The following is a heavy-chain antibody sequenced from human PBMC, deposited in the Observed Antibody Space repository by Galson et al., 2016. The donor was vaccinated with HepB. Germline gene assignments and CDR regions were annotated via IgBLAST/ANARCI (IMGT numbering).Heavy chain of an antibody. CDR3: ATLSRPTAGYDFWGEAGIDV. D-gene: IGHD3-3*01. V-gene: IGHV4-34*01. Sequence: SETLSLTCAVYGGSFSGYYWSWIRQPPGKGLEWIGEINHSGSTRYDPSLKSRVTMSVDTSKNQFSLKLSSVSAADPAVYFCATLSRPTAGYDFWGEAGIDVWGQGTTVTVSS. CDR1: GGSFSGYY. CDR2: INHSGST. J-gene: IGHJ6*02.